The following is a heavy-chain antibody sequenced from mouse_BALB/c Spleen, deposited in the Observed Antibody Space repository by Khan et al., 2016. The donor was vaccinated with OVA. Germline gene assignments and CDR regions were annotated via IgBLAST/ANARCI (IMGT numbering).Heavy chain of an antibody. CDR2: IDPESGDT. Sequence: VRLQQFGAELVRSGASVKLSCTASGFNIKDYYINWVRQRPEQGLEWIGWIDPESGDTEYAPKFQDKATITADTSSNTAYLQLRSLTSEDTAVYYCNSDVSGSVDYWGQGTTLTVSS. J-gene: IGHJ2*01. D-gene: IGHD1-2*01. CDR1: GFNIKDYY. V-gene: IGHV14-4*02. CDR3: NSDVSGSVDY.